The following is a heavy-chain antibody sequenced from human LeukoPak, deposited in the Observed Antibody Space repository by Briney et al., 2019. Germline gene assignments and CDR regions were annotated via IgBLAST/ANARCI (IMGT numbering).Heavy chain of an antibody. CDR1: GFTFSSYA. V-gene: IGHV3-30*04. J-gene: IGHJ3*02. CDR2: ISYDGSNK. Sequence: GGSLRLSCAASGFTFSSYAMHWVRQAPGKGLEWVVVISYDGSNKYYADSVKGRFTISRDNSKNTLYLQMNSLRAEDTAVYYCARAHSTGTTYDAFDIWGQGTMVTVSS. CDR3: ARAHSTGTTYDAFDI. D-gene: IGHD1-1*01.